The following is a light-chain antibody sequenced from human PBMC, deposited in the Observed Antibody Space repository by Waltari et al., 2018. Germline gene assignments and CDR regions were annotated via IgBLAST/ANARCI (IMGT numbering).Light chain of an antibody. CDR3: QSYDRSLSGSTV. Sequence: QSVLTQPPSVSGTPGQRVTISCTGGVSNIAAPYDVHWYQHRPGTAPQPLIYANKNRPTGVPAQCSGSKSGTSASLTITGLQAEDEADYYCQSYDRSLSGSTVFGTGTTVTVL. CDR1: VSNIAAPYD. CDR2: ANK. J-gene: IGLJ1*01. V-gene: IGLV1-40*01.